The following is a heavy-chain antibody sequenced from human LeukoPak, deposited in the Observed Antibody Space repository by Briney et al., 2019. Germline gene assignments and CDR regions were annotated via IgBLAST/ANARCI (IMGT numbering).Heavy chain of an antibody. CDR1: GGTFSSYA. CDR3: ARDQRGGSGSYYSN. J-gene: IGHJ4*02. V-gene: IGHV1-69*05. D-gene: IGHD3-10*01. Sequence: SVKVSCKASGGTFSSYAISWVRQAPGQGLEWMGGIVPIFGTANYAQKFQGRVTITTDKSTSTAYMELSSLRSEDTAVYYCARDQRGGSGSYYSNWGQGTLVTVSS. CDR2: IVPIFGTA.